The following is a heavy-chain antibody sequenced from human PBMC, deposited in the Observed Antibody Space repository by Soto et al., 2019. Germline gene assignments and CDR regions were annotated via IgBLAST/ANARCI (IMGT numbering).Heavy chain of an antibody. CDR2: ISAYNGNT. CDR3: ARDPSSYSSGRNWFDR. D-gene: IGHD6-19*01. CDR1: GYTFTSYG. J-gene: IGHJ5*02. Sequence: ASVKISCKASGYTFTSYGISWVRQAPGQGLEWMGWISAYNGNTNYAQRLQGRVTMTTDTSTSTAYMALRGLRSDDTAVYYCARDPSSYSSGRNWFDRWGQGALVTVSS. V-gene: IGHV1-18*04.